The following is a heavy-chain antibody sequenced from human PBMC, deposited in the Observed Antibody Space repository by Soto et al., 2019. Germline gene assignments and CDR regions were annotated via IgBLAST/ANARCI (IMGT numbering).Heavy chain of an antibody. CDR3: AKTLIRIAVAGSGIPEYFQH. CDR1: GFTFSSYA. Sequence: GGSLRLSCAASGFTFSSYAMSWVRQAPGKGLEWVSAISGSGGSTYYADSVKGRFTISRDNSKNTLYLQMNSLRAEDTAVYYCAKTLIRIAVAGSGIPEYFQHWGQGTLVTVSS. D-gene: IGHD6-19*01. J-gene: IGHJ1*01. CDR2: ISGSGGST. V-gene: IGHV3-23*01.